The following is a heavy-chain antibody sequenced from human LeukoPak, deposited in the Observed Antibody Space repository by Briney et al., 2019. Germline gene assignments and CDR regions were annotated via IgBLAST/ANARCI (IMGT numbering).Heavy chain of an antibody. Sequence: GGSLRLSCVVSGFTFSTYWMHWVRQAPGKGLVWVSRINGDGRETTYGDSVKGRFTISRDNAKNTLYLQMNSLRAEDTAVYYCARVDGAMGSLDYWGQGMLVTVSS. CDR1: GFTFSTYW. CDR2: INGDGRET. D-gene: IGHD5-18*01. J-gene: IGHJ4*02. CDR3: ARVDGAMGSLDY. V-gene: IGHV3-74*01.